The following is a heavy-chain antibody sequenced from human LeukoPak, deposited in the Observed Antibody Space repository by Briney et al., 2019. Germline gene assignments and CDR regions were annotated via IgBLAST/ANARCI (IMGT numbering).Heavy chain of an antibody. CDR3: ARLPTFYYDSSGYHYDY. CDR2: TSGSGISK. V-gene: IGHV3-23*05. D-gene: IGHD3-22*01. J-gene: IGHJ4*02. Sequence: GGSLRLSCAASGFTFNNYAMSWVRQAPGRGLEWASSTSGSGISKDYADSVKGRFTISKDKSKNTLYLQMDNLRAEDTGVYFCARLPTFYYDSSGYHYDYWGQGTLVTVSS. CDR1: GFTFNNYA.